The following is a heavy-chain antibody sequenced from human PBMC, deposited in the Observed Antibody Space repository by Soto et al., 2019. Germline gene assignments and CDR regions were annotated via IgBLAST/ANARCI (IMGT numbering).Heavy chain of an antibody. J-gene: IGHJ4*02. CDR3: ARDNSGYYDFWSGYPGPGYFDY. V-gene: IGHV1-18*04. CDR2: ISAYNGNT. D-gene: IGHD3-3*01. CDR1: GYTFTSYG. Sequence: QVQLVQSGAEVKKPGASVKVSCKASGYTFTSYGISWVRQAPGQGLEWMGWISAYNGNTNYAQKLQGRVTMTTDTSTSTAYMELRSLRSDDTAVYYCARDNSGYYDFWSGYPGPGYFDYWGQGTLVTVSS.